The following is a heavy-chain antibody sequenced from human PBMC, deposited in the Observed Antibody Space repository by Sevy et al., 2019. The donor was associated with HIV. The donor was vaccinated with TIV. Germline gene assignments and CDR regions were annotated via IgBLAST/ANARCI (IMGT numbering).Heavy chain of an antibody. Sequence: SVKVSCKASGGTFSSYAISWVRQAPGQGLEWMGGIIPIFGTANCAQKFQGRVTITADESTSTAYMELSSLRSEDTAVYYCARDTYYYDSSGYYLGYWGQGTLVTVSS. V-gene: IGHV1-69*13. CDR3: ARDTYYYDSSGYYLGY. D-gene: IGHD3-22*01. J-gene: IGHJ4*02. CDR2: IIPIFGTA. CDR1: GGTFSSYA.